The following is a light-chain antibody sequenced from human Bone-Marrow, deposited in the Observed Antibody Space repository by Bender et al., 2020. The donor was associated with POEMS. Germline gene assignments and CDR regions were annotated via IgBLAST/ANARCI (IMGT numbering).Light chain of an antibody. Sequence: QSALTQPASVSGSPGQSVIISCTGTGGDIGGYHFVSWYQQYPGRAPKLVIYDVANRPSGISNRFSGSKSGNTASLTISGLQAEDEADYYCCSYAGSSTFVFGTGTKVTVL. CDR1: GGDIGGYHF. CDR3: CSYAGSSTFV. CDR2: DVA. J-gene: IGLJ1*01. V-gene: IGLV2-14*03.